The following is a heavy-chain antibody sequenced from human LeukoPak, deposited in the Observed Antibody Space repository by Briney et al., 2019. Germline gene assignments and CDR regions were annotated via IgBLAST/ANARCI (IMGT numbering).Heavy chain of an antibody. J-gene: IGHJ4*02. V-gene: IGHV3-48*03. D-gene: IGHD3-22*01. Sequence: GGSLRLXCAASGFTLRNYEMNWDRQAPGKGLEWVSYFSLSGSTIYYADSVRGRFTISRDNTKNSLHLQMNSLRVEDTAVYYCARSGDRNGYYGSLDYWGQGALVTVSS. CDR3: ARSGDRNGYYGSLDY. CDR1: GFTLRNYE. CDR2: FSLSGSTI.